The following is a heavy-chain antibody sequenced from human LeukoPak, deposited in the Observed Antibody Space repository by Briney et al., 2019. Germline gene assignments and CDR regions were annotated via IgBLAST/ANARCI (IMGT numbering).Heavy chain of an antibody. D-gene: IGHD1-26*01. CDR2: IKQDGGEK. J-gene: IGHJ4*02. CDR1: GFTFSEYW. V-gene: IGHV3-7*01. CDR3: ARDKVVGATNFDS. Sequence: PGGSLTLSCAASGFTFSEYWIAWVRQAPGKGLEWVANIKQDGGEKYYVDSVKGRFTISRDNAENSLFLQMNGLRAEDTAVYYCARDKVVGATNFDSWGQGTLVSVSS.